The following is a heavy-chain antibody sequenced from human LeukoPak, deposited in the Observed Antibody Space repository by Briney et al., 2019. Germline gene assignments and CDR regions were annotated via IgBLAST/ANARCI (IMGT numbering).Heavy chain of an antibody. J-gene: IGHJ5*02. CDR2: ISGSGGST. CDR1: GFTFSSYA. CDR3: ASGGHLSGGFGELT. V-gene: IGHV3-23*01. Sequence: PGGSLRLSCAASGFTFSSYAMSWVRQAPGKGLEWVSAISGSGGSTYYADSVKGRFTISRDNSKNTLYLQMNSLRAEDTAVYYCASGGHLSGGFGELTWGQGTLVTVSS. D-gene: IGHD3-10*01.